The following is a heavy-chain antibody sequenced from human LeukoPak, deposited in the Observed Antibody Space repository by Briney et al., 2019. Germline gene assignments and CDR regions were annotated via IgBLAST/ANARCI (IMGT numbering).Heavy chain of an antibody. CDR1: GFTFSNAW. D-gene: IGHD2-21*02. V-gene: IGHV3-15*01. CDR3: THLAYCGGDCYSGFDY. CDR2: IKSKTDGGTT. Sequence: GGSLRLSCAASGFTFSNAWMSWVRQAPGKGLEWVGRIKSKTDGGTTDYAAPVKGRFTISRDDSKNTLYLQMNSLKTEDTAVYYCTHLAYCGGDCYSGFDYWGQGTLVTVSS. J-gene: IGHJ4*02.